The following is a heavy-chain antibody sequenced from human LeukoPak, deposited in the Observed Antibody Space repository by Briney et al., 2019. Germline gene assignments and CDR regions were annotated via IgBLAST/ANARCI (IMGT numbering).Heavy chain of an antibody. Sequence: GGSLRLSCAASGFTFSNAWMSGVRQSPGKGLEWVGRIRSQIDGGTTDYAAPVKGRFTISRDDSKNTLYLQMNSLKTEDTALYYCSTAAVHWGQGTLVTVSS. J-gene: IGHJ4*02. CDR3: STAAVH. V-gene: IGHV3-15*01. CDR2: IRSQIDGGTT. CDR1: GFTFSNAW.